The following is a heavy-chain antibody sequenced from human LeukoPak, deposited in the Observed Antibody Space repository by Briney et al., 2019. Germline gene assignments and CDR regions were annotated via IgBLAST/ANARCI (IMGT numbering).Heavy chain of an antibody. D-gene: IGHD3-3*02. V-gene: IGHV4-59*12. CDR1: GGSISSYY. J-gene: IGHJ4*02. CDR2: IYYSGST. Sequence: PSETLSLTCTVSGGSISSYYWSWIRQPPGKGLEWIGYIYYSGSTNYNPSLKSRVTISVDTSKNQFSLKLSSVTAADTAVYYCARALISSTCFDYWGQGTLVTVSS. CDR3: ARALISSTCFDY.